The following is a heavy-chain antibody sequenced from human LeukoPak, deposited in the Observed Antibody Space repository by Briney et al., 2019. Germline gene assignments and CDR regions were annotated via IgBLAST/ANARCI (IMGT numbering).Heavy chain of an antibody. D-gene: IGHD2-2*01. V-gene: IGHV3-30*03. CDR1: GFTFSSYG. Sequence: HPGRPLRLSCAASGFTFSSYGMHWVRQAPGKGLEWVAVISYDGSNKYYADSVKGRFTISRDNSKNTLYLQMNSLRAEDTAVYYCARDMHGAFDIWGQGTMVTVSS. CDR2: ISYDGSNK. J-gene: IGHJ3*02. CDR3: ARDMHGAFDI.